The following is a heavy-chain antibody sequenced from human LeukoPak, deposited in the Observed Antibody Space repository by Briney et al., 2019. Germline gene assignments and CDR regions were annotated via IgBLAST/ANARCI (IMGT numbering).Heavy chain of an antibody. V-gene: IGHV3-13*01. J-gene: IGHJ4*01. CDR3: ARGLVGIIDD. CDR2: IDNAGGT. D-gene: IGHD1-26*01. CDR1: GCTFSSYD. Sequence: GGSLTLSCTASGCTFSSYDMHWFRQATGKGLEWVSAIDNAGGTYYPRSVKGRFTISRENAKNSLYLQMNSLRAGDTAVYYCARGLVGIIDDWGQGTLVTVSS.